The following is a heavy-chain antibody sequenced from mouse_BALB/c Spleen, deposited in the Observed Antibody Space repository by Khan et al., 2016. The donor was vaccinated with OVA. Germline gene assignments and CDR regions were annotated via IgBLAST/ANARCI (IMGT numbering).Heavy chain of an antibody. J-gene: IGHJ3*01. D-gene: IGHD1-1*01. V-gene: IGHV5-6*01. Sequence: EVQLVESGGDLVKPGGSLKLSCAASGFTFSTYGMSWVRQTPDKRLEWVAAISSGGSYTSYPDSVKGRFTISRDNAKNTLYLQMSSLKTEDTAVYYCSALAYYDGSDGFAYWGQGTLVTVSA. CDR3: SALAYYDGSDGFAY. CDR1: GFTFSTYG. CDR2: ISSGGSYT.